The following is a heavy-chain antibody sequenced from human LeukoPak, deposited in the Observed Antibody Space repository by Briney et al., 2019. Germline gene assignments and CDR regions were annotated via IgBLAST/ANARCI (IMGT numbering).Heavy chain of an antibody. D-gene: IGHD3-10*02. CDR2: ISSSGSTI. CDR1: GFTFSSYA. CDR3: AELGITMIGGV. Sequence: GGSLRLSCATSGFTFSSYAFYWIRQAPGKGLEWVSYISSSGSTIYYADSVKGRFTISRDNAKNSLYLQMSSLRAEDTAVYYCAELGITMIGGVWGKGTTVTISS. J-gene: IGHJ6*04. V-gene: IGHV3-48*03.